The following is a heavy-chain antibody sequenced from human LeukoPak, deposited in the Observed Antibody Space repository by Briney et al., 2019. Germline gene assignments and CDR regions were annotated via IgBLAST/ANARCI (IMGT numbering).Heavy chain of an antibody. CDR1: GFTFSSYA. J-gene: IGHJ3*02. D-gene: IGHD2-2*01. V-gene: IGHV3-7*01. CDR2: INQDGSEK. CDR3: ARGVVVAPRSAFDI. Sequence: GGSLRLSCAASGFTFSSYAMSWVRQAPGKGLEWVASINQDGSEKCYVDSVKGRFTISRDNAKNSLSLQMNSLRVEDTAVYYCARGVVVAPRSAFDIWGQGTMVTVSS.